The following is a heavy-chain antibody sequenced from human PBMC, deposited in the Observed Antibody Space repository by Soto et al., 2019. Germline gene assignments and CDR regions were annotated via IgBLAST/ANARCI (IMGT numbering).Heavy chain of an antibody. J-gene: IGHJ6*03. CDR3: ARGLNCSGGSCYGKVFYYYYMDV. CDR2: INHSGST. CDR1: GGSFSGYY. Sequence: PSETLSLTCAVYGGSFSGYYWSWIRQPPGKGLEWIGEINHSGSTNYNPSLKSRVTISVDTSKNQFSLKLSSVTAADTAVYYCARGLNCSGGSCYGKVFYYYYMDVWGKGTTVTVSS. V-gene: IGHV4-34*01. D-gene: IGHD2-15*01.